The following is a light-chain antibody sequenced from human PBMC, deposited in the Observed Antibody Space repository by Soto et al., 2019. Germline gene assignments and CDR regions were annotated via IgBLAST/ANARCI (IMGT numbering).Light chain of an antibody. CDR1: SSDVGNYDL. J-gene: IGLJ1*01. CDR2: EGS. CDR3: CSYAGSSTYV. V-gene: IGLV2-23*01. Sequence: QSVLTQPASVSGSPGQSITISCTGTSSDVGNYDLVSWYRQLPGKAPKFILYEGSKRPSGVSNRFSGSKSGNTASLTISGLLAEDEADYYCCSYAGSSTYVFGTGTKVTVL.